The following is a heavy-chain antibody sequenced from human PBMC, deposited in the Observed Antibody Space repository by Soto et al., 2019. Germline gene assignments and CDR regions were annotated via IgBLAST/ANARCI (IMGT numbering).Heavy chain of an antibody. Sequence: EVQLLESGGGLVQPGGSLRLSCAASGFTFSSYAMRWVRQAPGMGLEWVSAISGSGDSTYYADSVKGRFTISRDNSKNTLSLQMNPLRAEDTAVYYCAKRGSGSYFDYWGQGTLVTVSS. CDR2: ISGSGDST. CDR3: AKRGSGSYFDY. J-gene: IGHJ4*02. D-gene: IGHD3-10*01. V-gene: IGHV3-23*01. CDR1: GFTFSSYA.